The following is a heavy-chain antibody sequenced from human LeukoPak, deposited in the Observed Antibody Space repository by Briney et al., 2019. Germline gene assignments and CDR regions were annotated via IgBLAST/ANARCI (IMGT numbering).Heavy chain of an antibody. CDR3: ARDNYGPGSYFDY. CDR2: ISGSGSTI. Sequence: GGSLRLSCTASAFSFSTYSMNWVRQAPGKGLEWVSCISGSGSTIHYADSVKGRFTLSRDIATNSLYLQMNSLRDEDTAVYYCARDNYGPGSYFDYWGQGTLVTVSS. V-gene: IGHV3-48*02. J-gene: IGHJ4*02. D-gene: IGHD3-10*01. CDR1: AFSFSTYS.